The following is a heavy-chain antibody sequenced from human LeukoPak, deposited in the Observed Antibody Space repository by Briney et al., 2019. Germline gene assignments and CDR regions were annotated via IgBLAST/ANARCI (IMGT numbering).Heavy chain of an antibody. CDR1: GFTFEDYG. CDR2: INLSGDMT. V-gene: IGHV3-20*04. J-gene: IGHJ4*02. D-gene: IGHD1-1*01. Sequence: PGGSLSLSCAASGFTFEDYGITGLRQAPGKGLEWVYGINLSGDMTRYAHSVKGRFTISRENVKKSVYPQMNSLRVEDSAFYYCARGFQLELDYWGQGTLVTVSS. CDR3: ARGFQLELDY.